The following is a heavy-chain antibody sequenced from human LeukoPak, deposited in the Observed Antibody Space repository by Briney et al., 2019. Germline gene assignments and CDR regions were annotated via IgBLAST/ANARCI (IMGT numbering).Heavy chain of an antibody. V-gene: IGHV4-34*01. D-gene: IGHD5-18*01. Sequence: SETLSLTCAVYGGSFSGYYWSWIRQPPGKGLEWIGEINHSGSTNYNPSLKSRVTISVDTSKKQFSLKLSSVTAADTAVYYCARSSYGRNFDTGAREPWSPSPQ. CDR1: GGSFSGYY. CDR3: ARSSYGRNFDT. J-gene: IGHJ4*02. CDR2: INHSGST.